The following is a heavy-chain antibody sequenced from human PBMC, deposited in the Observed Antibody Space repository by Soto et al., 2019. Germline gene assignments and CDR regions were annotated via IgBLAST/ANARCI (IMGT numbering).Heavy chain of an antibody. CDR3: AFSLGFLVIRA. D-gene: IGHD3-9*01. CDR1: GYTFTSYY. V-gene: IGHV1-46*01. J-gene: IGHJ5*02. Sequence: ASVKVSCKASGYTFTSYYMHWVRQAPGQGLEWMGIINPSGGSTSYAQKFQGRVTMTRDTSTSTVYMELSSLRSEDTAVEYCAFSLGFLVIRAWGQGTLVTVSS. CDR2: INPSGGST.